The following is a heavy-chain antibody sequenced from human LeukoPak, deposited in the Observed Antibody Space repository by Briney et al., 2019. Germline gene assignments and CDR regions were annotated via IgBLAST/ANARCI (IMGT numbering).Heavy chain of an antibody. CDR3: AKDVTRYSSSCFDP. CDR2: IRYDGSNK. V-gene: IGHV3-30*02. J-gene: IGHJ5*02. D-gene: IGHD6-13*01. CDR1: GFTFSSYG. Sequence: GGSLRLSCAASGFTFSSYGMHWVRQAPGKGLEWVAFIRYDGSNKYYADSVKGRFTISRDNSKNTLYLQMNSLRAEDTAVYYCAKDVTRYSSSCFDPWGQGTLVTVSS.